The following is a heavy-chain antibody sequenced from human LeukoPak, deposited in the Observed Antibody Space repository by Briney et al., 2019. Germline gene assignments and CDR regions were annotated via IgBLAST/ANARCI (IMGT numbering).Heavy chain of an antibody. CDR2: ISSSGSTI. Sequence: PGGSLRLSCAASGFTFSDYYMSWIRQAPGKGLEWVSYISSSGSTIYYADSVKGRFTISRDNAKNSLYLQMNGLRAEDTAVYYCARSVGIVATITQIYFDYWGQGTLVTVSS. D-gene: IGHD5-12*01. CDR1: GFTFSDYY. V-gene: IGHV3-11*04. J-gene: IGHJ4*02. CDR3: ARSVGIVATITQIYFDY.